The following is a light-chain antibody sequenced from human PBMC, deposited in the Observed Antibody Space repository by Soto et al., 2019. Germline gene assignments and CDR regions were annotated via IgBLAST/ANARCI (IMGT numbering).Light chain of an antibody. CDR3: QQYNPYPWT. CDR2: KAS. CDR1: QSIGNY. V-gene: IGKV1-5*03. J-gene: IGKJ1*01. Sequence: DIRMTQSPSTLSASVGDRVTITCRASQSIGNYLAWYQQRPGKAPNLLIYKASTLEIGPPSRFSGSGSGTDFTLTITGLQPDDFATYYCQQYNPYPWTFGQGTKVEIK.